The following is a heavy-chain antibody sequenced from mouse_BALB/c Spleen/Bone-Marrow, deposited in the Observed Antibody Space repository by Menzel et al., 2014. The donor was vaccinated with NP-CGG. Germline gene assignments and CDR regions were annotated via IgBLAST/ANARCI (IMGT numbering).Heavy chain of an antibody. Sequence: VQLQQSGPELVKPGASVKMSCKASGYIFTAYVMHWVKQKPGQGLEWIGFFNPYNDDSNYNEKFKGKATLTSDKSSSTAYMELSSLTSEDSAVYYCASSFGVYYAMDYWGQGTSVTVSS. CDR3: ASSFGVYYAMDY. V-gene: IGHV1-14*01. CDR1: GYIFTAYV. CDR2: FNPYNDDS. J-gene: IGHJ4*01.